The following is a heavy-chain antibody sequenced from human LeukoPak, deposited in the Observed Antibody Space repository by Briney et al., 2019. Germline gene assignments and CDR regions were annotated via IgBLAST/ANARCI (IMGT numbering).Heavy chain of an antibody. CDR3: ARVSYYYYYYMDV. Sequence: PSETLSLTCDVYGGSFTGYYWSWIRQPPGKGLEWIGEINHRGTTNYNASLKSRVTISVDTSKNQFYLKLSSVTAADTAVYYCARVSYYYYYYMDVWGKGTTVTVSS. CDR2: INHRGTT. V-gene: IGHV4-34*01. J-gene: IGHJ6*03. CDR1: GGSFTGYY.